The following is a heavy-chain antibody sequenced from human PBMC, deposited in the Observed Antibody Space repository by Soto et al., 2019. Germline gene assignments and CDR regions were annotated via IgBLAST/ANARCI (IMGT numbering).Heavy chain of an antibody. CDR1: GGSIGSYY. CDR3: ARLGLYSCGSGSCYPGYFDS. V-gene: IGHV4-59*08. J-gene: IGHJ4*02. D-gene: IGHD3-10*01. CDR2: IYHSETT. Sequence: PSETLSLTCSVSGGSIGSYYWSWIRQPPGKGLDWIGFIYHSETTNYNPPLKSRVTISVDTPKNLFSLKLSSVTAADTAMYYCARLGLYSCGSGSCYPGYFDSWGQGTLVTVSS.